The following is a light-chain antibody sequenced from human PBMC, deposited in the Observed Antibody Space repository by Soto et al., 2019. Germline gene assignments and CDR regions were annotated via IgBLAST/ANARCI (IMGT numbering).Light chain of an antibody. CDR2: SND. CDR1: TSNIGSET. Sequence: QSVLTQPPSASGTPGQRVTISCSGSTSNIGSETVNWYQQLPGTAPKLLIYSNDQRPSGVPDRISGSKSGTSASLAISGLQSEDEADYYCAAWDDSLNGVVFGGGTQLTVL. CDR3: AAWDDSLNGVV. V-gene: IGLV1-44*01. J-gene: IGLJ7*01.